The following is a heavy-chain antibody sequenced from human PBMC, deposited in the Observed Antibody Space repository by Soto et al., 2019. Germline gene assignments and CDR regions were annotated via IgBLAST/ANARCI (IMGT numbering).Heavy chain of an antibody. V-gene: IGHV4-30-2*01. Sequence: PSETLSLTCAVSGGSISSGGYSWSWIRQPPGKGLEWIGYVFHSGSTYYSPSLQSRVTISIDGSKNQFYLELASVTAADTAVYYCARGSYGAGSDHCGQGILVTVSS. J-gene: IGHJ4*02. CDR2: VFHSGST. D-gene: IGHD3-10*01. CDR1: GGSISSGGYS. CDR3: ARGSYGAGSDH.